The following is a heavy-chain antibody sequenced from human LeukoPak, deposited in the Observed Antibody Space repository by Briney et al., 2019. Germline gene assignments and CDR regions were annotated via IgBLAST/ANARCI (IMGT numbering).Heavy chain of an antibody. J-gene: IGHJ5*02. D-gene: IGHD3-10*01. CDR1: GGSFSGYY. V-gene: IGHV4-34*01. CDR2: INHSGST. Sequence: SETLSLTCAVYGGSFSGYYWSWIRQPPGKRLEWIGEINHSGSTNYNPSLKSRVTISVDTSKNQFSLKLSSVTAADTAVYYCARGRPVLLWFGEPSNWFDPWGQGTLVTVSS. CDR3: ARGRPVLLWFGEPSNWFDP.